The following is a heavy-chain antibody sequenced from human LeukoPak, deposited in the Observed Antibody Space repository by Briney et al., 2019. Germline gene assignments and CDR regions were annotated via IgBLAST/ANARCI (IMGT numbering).Heavy chain of an antibody. CDR1: GGSFSGYY. CDR2: INHSGST. CDR3: ARALYDYVWGSYRYEDY. V-gene: IGHV4-34*01. D-gene: IGHD3-16*02. Sequence: SKTLSLTCAVYGGSFSGYYWSWIRQPPGKGLEWIGEINHSGSTNYNPSLKSRVTISVDTSKNQFSLKLSSVTAADTAVYYCARALYDYVWGSYRYEDYWGQGTLVTVSS. J-gene: IGHJ4*02.